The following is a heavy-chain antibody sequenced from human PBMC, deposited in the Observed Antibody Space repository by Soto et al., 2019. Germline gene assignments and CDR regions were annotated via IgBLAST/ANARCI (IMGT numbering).Heavy chain of an antibody. CDR1: GFTFSSYS. CDR2: ISSSSSYI. D-gene: IGHD5-18*01. Sequence: GGSLRLSCAASGFTFSSYSMNWVRQAPGKGLEWVSSISSSSSYIYYADSVKGRFTISRDNAKNSLYLQMNSLRAEDTAVYYCARLYVDTAMDYFDYWGQGTLVTVSS. CDR3: ARLYVDTAMDYFDY. J-gene: IGHJ4*02. V-gene: IGHV3-21*01.